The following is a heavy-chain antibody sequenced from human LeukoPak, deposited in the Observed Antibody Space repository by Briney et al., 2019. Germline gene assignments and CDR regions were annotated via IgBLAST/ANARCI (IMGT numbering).Heavy chain of an antibody. D-gene: IGHD1-26*01. CDR1: GGTLIRYA. CDR2: IITIFGTA. CDR3: ARSAHGGSSYYYYYYMDV. V-gene: IGHV1-69*13. Sequence: SVKVSCKASGGTLIRYAISWVRQAPGQGLEWMGGIITIFGTANYAQKFQGRVTITADESTSTAYMELSSLRSEDTAVYDCARSAHGGSSYYYYYYMDVWGKGTTVTISS. J-gene: IGHJ6*03.